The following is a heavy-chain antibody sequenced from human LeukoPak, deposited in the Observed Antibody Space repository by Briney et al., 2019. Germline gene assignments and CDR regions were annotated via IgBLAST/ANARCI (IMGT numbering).Heavy chain of an antibody. CDR1: GFTFSNFG. J-gene: IGHJ4*02. D-gene: IGHD3-10*01. CDR3: STDWGHLWFGELLSLSTS. Sequence: GGSLRLSCAASGFTFSNFGMNWVRQAPGKGLEWVAFISDDGSRQHYADSVKGRFTISRDDSKNTLYRQMNSLKTEDTAVYYCSTDWGHLWFGELLSLSTSGGQGTLVTVSS. CDR2: ISDDGSRQ. V-gene: IGHV3-30*03.